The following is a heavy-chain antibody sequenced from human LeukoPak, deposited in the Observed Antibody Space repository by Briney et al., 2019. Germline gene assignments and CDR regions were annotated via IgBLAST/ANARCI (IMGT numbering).Heavy chain of an antibody. D-gene: IGHD6-13*01. CDR2: ISWNSGSI. CDR3: AKAGRIAAAGKYYFDY. CDR1: GFTFDDYA. J-gene: IGHJ4*02. V-gene: IGHV3-9*01. Sequence: GGSLRLSCAASGFTFDDYAMHWVRQAPGKGLEWVSGISWNSGSIGYADSVKGRFTISRDNAKNSLYLQMNSLRAEDTALYYCAKAGRIAAAGKYYFDYWGQGTLVTVSS.